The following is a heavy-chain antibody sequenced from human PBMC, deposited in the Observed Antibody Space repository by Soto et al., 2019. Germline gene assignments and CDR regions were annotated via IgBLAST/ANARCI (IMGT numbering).Heavy chain of an antibody. V-gene: IGHV3-74*01. J-gene: IGHJ4*02. Sequence: EVQLVESGGGVVQPGGSLRLSCAASGFSFSRHWMHWVRQVPGQGLKWVSRIDNAGVGTSYADSVKGRFTMSRDNAKNTLYLQMNDLRVEDKALYVGARLGGFAPTHDYWGQGALVTVSS. D-gene: IGHD1-26*01. CDR3: ARLGGFAPTHDY. CDR1: GFSFSRHW. CDR2: IDNAGVGT.